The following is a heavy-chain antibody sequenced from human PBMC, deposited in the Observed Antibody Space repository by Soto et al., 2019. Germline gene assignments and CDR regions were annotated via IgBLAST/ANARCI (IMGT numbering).Heavy chain of an antibody. D-gene: IGHD3-22*01. CDR2: INPSDGNR. CDR3: SRDRIRGYDSSGFFS. CDR1: GYSFSFYG. V-gene: IGHV1-18*01. J-gene: IGHJ5*02. Sequence: QIQLVQSGAEWRKPGASVKVSCKASGYSFSFYGINWVRQAPGQGLEWMGWINPSDGNRNFAQKFEDRVTMTTATSINTDFLELRDLKSDETAIYYCSRDRIRGYDSSGFFSLGQGTIVTVSS.